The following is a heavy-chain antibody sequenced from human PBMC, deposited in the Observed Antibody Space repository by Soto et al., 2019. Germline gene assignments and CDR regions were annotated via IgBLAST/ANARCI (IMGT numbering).Heavy chain of an antibody. V-gene: IGHV4-39*01. D-gene: IGHD2-15*01. Sequence: QLQLQESGPGLVKPSETLSLTCTVSGGSISSSSYYWGWIRQPPGKGLEWIGSIYYSGSTYYNPSLKSRVTISVDTSKNQFSLKLSSVTAADTAVYYCARLVGDIVVVVAATFDYWGQGTLVTVSS. CDR1: GGSISSSSYY. J-gene: IGHJ4*02. CDR2: IYYSGST. CDR3: ARLVGDIVVVVAATFDY.